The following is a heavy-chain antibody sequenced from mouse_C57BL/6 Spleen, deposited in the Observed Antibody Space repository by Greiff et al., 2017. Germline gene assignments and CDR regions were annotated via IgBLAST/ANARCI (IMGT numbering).Heavy chain of an antibody. Sequence: VQLPQSGAELVKPGASVKISCKASGYAFSSYWMNWVKQRPGKGLEWIGQIDPGDGATNYNGKFKGKATLTADKSSSTAYMQLSSLTSEDSAVYSCARYYYGSYYFDYWGQGTTLTVSS. CDR1: GYAFSSYW. CDR2: IDPGDGAT. D-gene: IGHD1-1*01. V-gene: IGHV1-80*01. CDR3: ARYYYGSYYFDY. J-gene: IGHJ2*01.